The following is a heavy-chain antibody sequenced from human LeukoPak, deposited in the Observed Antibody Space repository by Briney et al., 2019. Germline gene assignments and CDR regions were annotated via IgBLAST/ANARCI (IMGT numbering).Heavy chain of an antibody. CDR1: GFTVSSNY. V-gene: IGHV3-66*01. Sequence: GGSLRLSCAASGFTVSSNYMSWVRQAPGKGLEWVSVIYSGGSTYYADSVKGRFTISRDNSKNTLYLQMNSLRAEDTAVYYCARGKDSSSSQGLDYWGQGTLVTVSS. CDR2: IYSGGST. D-gene: IGHD6-13*01. CDR3: ARGKDSSSSQGLDY. J-gene: IGHJ4*02.